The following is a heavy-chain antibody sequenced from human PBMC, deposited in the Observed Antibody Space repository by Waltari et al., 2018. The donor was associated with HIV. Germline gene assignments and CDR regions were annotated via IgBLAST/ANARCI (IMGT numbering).Heavy chain of an antibody. CDR1: GASISSSYY. J-gene: IGHJ4*02. CDR2: IYYSGTA. V-gene: IGHV4-39*01. D-gene: IGHD3-16*01. Sequence: QLHLQESGPGLVKPSETLSLTCSVSGASISSSYYWAWIRQPPGKGLEWIGAIYYSGTAYYNPSVKSRVSAPLDASKNELSLKLTSVTATDTALYYCARLRFHSLYYFDSWGPGILVTVSS. CDR3: ARLRFHSLYYFDS.